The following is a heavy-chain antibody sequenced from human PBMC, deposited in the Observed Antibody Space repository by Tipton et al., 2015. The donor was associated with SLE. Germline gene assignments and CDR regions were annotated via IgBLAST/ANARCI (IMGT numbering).Heavy chain of an antibody. Sequence: SLRLSCVVSGFTFRDYGMHWVRQTPDKGLEWLAVMSYDESFIHYADSLRGRCTISRDISKNTLYLQMDSLRTEDTAVYYCATDCNRGDCHHSWGQGTLVTVSS. CDR2: MSYDESFI. V-gene: IGHV3-30*03. D-gene: IGHD2/OR15-2a*01. CDR3: ATDCNRGDCHHS. CDR1: GFTFRDYG. J-gene: IGHJ4*02.